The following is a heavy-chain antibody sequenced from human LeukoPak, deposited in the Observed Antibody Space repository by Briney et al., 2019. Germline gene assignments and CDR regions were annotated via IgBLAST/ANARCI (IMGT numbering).Heavy chain of an antibody. CDR2: IYHSGST. CDR1: GGSISSSNW. Sequence: PSGTLSLTCAVSGGSISSSNWWSWVRQPPGKGLEWIGEIYHSGSTNYNPSLKSRVTISVDTSKNQFSLKLSSVTAADTAVYYCARGSEDYDFWSGIKGFDIWGQGTMVTVSS. J-gene: IGHJ3*02. V-gene: IGHV4-4*02. D-gene: IGHD3-3*01. CDR3: ARGSEDYDFWSGIKGFDI.